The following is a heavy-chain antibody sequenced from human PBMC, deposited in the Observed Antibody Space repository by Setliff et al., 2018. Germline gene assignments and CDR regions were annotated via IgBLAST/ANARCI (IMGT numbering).Heavy chain of an antibody. Sequence: PGGSLRLSCAASGFTLNNYGMTWVRRAPGKGLEWVGYIRSKAYGETTEYAASVEDRFTISRDDPKNTAYLQMNSLKTDDTGVYYCTTYCDSTTCALDYWGQGILVTVSS. CDR3: TTYCDSTTCALDY. D-gene: IGHD2-2*01. CDR1: GFTLNNYG. J-gene: IGHJ4*02. V-gene: IGHV3-49*04. CDR2: IRSKAYGETT.